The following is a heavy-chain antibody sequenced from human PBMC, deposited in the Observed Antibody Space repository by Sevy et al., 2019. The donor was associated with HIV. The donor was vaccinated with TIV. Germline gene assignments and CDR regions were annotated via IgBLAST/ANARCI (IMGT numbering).Heavy chain of an antibody. CDR3: ARGLKTTPVYYYYMYV. J-gene: IGHJ6*03. CDR2: IYYSGST. CDR1: GGSISSYY. V-gene: IGHV4-59*01. D-gene: IGHD1-7*01. Sequence: SETLSLTCTVSGGSISSYYWSWIRQPPGKGLEWIGYIYYSGSTNYNPSLKSRVTISVDTSKNQFSLKLSSVTAADTAVYYCARGLKTTPVYYYYMYVWGKGTTVTVSS.